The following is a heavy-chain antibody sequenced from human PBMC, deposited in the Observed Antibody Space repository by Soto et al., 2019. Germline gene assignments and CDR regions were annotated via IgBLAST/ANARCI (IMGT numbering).Heavy chain of an antibody. Sequence: EVQLLESGGGWENPGGPLGSSCLPPDFTFAAKAWGWVGRAPGQGLDWVSTISGGDTTQYAESVKGRFTISRDKAKNTLYLQMNTLRVEDTAVYYCAPGWDMATFWTDWGQGTLVTVSS. CDR3: APGWDMATFWTD. D-gene: IGHD3-3*01. CDR1: DFTFAAKA. J-gene: IGHJ4*02. V-gene: IGHV3-23*01. CDR2: ISGGDTT.